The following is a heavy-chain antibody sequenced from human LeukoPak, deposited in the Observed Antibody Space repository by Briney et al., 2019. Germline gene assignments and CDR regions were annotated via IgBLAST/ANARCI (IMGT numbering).Heavy chain of an antibody. D-gene: IGHD1-14*01. CDR2: IKEDGSEK. V-gene: IGHV3-7*01. J-gene: IGHJ4*02. CDR3: AREGVPKPGGDY. Sequence: QTGGSLRLSCAASGFTFSSYWMSWVRQAPGKGLEWVANIKEDGSEKYYVDSVKGRFTISRDNAKNSLYLQMNSLRVEDTAVYYGAREGVPKPGGDYWGQGTLVAVSS. CDR1: GFTFSSYW.